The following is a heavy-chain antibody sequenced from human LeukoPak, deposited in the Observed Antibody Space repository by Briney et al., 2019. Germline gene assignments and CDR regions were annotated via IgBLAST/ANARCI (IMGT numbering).Heavy chain of an antibody. CDR3: AGDYRGSLDY. CDR1: GFTFSSYA. J-gene: IGHJ4*02. CDR2: INHSGST. D-gene: IGHD3-10*01. V-gene: IGHV4-34*01. Sequence: GSLRLSCAASGFTFSSYAMSWIRQPPGKGLEWIGEINHSGSTNSNPSLKSRVTISVDTSKNQFSLKLTSVTAADTAVYYCAGDYRGSLDYWGQGTLVTVSS.